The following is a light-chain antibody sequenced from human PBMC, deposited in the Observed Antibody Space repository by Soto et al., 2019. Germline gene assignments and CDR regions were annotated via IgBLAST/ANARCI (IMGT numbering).Light chain of an antibody. CDR2: DAS. J-gene: IGKJ5*01. CDR1: QNINNY. V-gene: IGKV1-33*01. Sequence: DIQMTQSPSSLSASVGDIVTIICHASQNINNYLNWYQQKPGRAPKLLIYDASNLEAGVPSRFRGSGSGTDFTFTISRLQPEDIATYYCQQYENLPTFGQGTRLEIK. CDR3: QQYENLPT.